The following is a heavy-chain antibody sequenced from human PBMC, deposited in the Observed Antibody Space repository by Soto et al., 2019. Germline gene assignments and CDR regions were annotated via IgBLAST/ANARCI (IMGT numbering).Heavy chain of an antibody. D-gene: IGHD2-2*01. J-gene: IGHJ5*02. CDR1: GFSFSNYG. V-gene: IGHV3-21*01. Sequence: EVQLVESGGGLVKPGGSLRLSCAASGFSFSNYGMNWVRQAPGKGLEWVSSISSSRSDISYADSVKGRFTISRDNAKNSVYLQMNSLRAEDTAVYYCARSDCTSTSCYVVWFDPWGQGTLVTVSS. CDR2: ISSSRSDI. CDR3: ARSDCTSTSCYVVWFDP.